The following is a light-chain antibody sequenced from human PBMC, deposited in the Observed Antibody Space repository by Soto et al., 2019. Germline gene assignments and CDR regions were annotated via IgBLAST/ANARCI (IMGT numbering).Light chain of an antibody. J-gene: IGLJ1*01. Sequence: HSALTQPPSASGSPGQSVTISCTGTSSDVGGYDYVSWYQQHPGRAPKLMIYEGSKRPSGVPDRFSGSKSGNTASLTVSGLQAEDEADYYWSSYAGRDNGDVFGAGTKVTVL. CDR3: SSYAGRDNGDV. CDR2: EGS. CDR1: SSDVGGYDY. V-gene: IGLV2-8*01.